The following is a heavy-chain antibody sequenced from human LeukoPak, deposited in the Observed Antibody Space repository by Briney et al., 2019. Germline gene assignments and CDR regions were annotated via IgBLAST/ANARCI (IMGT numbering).Heavy chain of an antibody. D-gene: IGHD3-10*01. CDR1: GDSISNYY. Sequence: SETLSLTCTVSGDSISNYYWSWIRQPAGKGLEWIGRIYTSGSTNYNPSLKSRVTMSVDTSKNQFSLKLSSVTAADTAVYYCARVSLVRGAPDYYFDYWGQGTLVTVSP. J-gene: IGHJ4*02. CDR3: ARVSLVRGAPDYYFDY. CDR2: IYTSGST. V-gene: IGHV4-4*07.